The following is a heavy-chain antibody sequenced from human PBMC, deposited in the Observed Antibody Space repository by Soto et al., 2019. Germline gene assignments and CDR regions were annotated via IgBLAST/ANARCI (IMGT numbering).Heavy chain of an antibody. CDR2: MSHSGST. J-gene: IGHJ6*02. Sequence: SETLSLTCTVSGGSISSSSYYWGWIRQPPGKGLEWIGSMSHSGSTYYNRSLKSRVTISVDTSENQFSLKLRSVSAADTAVYYCARHPDSSSYLNYYYYGMGVWDQETTVTASS. CDR1: GGSISSSSYY. D-gene: IGHD6-13*01. V-gene: IGHV4-39*01. CDR3: ARHPDSSSYLNYYYYGMGV.